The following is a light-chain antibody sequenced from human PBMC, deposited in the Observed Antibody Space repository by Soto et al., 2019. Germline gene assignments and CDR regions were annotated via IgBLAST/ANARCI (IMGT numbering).Light chain of an antibody. CDR2: DVS. CDR1: SSDVGGYNY. Sequence: QSVLNQPASVSGSPGQSITLSCTGTSSDVGGYNYVSWYQQHPGKAPKLMIYDVSNRPSGVSNRFSGSKSCNTASLTFSGLQAEDEADYYCSSYTSSSTYVFGTGTKVTVL. CDR3: SSYTSSSTYV. J-gene: IGLJ1*01. V-gene: IGLV2-14*01.